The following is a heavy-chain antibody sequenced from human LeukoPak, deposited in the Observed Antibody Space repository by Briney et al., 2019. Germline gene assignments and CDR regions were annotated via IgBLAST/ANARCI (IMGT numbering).Heavy chain of an antibody. J-gene: IGHJ4*02. D-gene: IGHD3-10*01. CDR1: GFTFSSYA. CDR2: ISGSGGST. V-gene: IGHV3-23*01. Sequence: PGGSLRLSCAASGFTFSSYAMSWVRQAPGKGLEWVSAISGSGGSTYYADSVKGRFTISRDNSKNTLYLQMNSLRAEDTAVYYCARLSITMVRGVTDFDYWGQGTLVTVSS. CDR3: ARLSITMVRGVTDFDY.